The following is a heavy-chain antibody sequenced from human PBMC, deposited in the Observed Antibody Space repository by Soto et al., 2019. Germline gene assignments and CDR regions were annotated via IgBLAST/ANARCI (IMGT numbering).Heavy chain of an antibody. J-gene: IGHJ4*02. Sequence: GKGLEWLGFIRNDIYDETTEYAASVKGRIIISRDDSKSMAYLQMDSLKTEDTGVYYCTRGRDGNLTYCFRNRGQPALLTVSS. V-gene: IGHV3-49*02. CDR2: IRNDIYDETT. D-gene: IGHD1-7*01. CDR3: TRGRDGNLTYCFRN.